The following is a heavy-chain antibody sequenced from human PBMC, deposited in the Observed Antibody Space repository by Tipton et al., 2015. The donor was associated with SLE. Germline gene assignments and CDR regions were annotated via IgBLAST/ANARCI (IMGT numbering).Heavy chain of an antibody. Sequence: SLRLSCAASGFTFDDYAMHWVRQAPGKGLEWVSGVTYNGGSLGYADSVKGRFTISRDNAKNSLYLQMNSLRAEDTALYYCAKDRRERVDLYYFDNWGQGTLVTVSS. D-gene: IGHD3-16*01. CDR3: AKDRRERVDLYYFDN. V-gene: IGHV3-9*01. J-gene: IGHJ4*02. CDR2: VTYNGGSL. CDR1: GFTFDDYA.